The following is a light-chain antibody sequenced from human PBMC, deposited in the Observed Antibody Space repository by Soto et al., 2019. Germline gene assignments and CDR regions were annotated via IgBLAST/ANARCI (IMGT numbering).Light chain of an antibody. Sequence: QSALTQPASVSGSPGQSITISCTGTSSDVGSYPYVSWYQQHPGKAPKLMIYDVNSRPSGVSNRFSGSKSGNTASLTISGRQAEDEADYYCGSYTTSSTVVFGGGTKVTVL. CDR3: GSYTTSSTVV. CDR2: DVN. CDR1: SSDVGSYPY. V-gene: IGLV2-14*01. J-gene: IGLJ2*01.